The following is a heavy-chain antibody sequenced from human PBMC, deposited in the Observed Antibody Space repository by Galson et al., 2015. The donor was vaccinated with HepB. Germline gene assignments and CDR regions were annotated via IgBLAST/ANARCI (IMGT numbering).Heavy chain of an antibody. CDR3: ARVDYGDYEFDP. J-gene: IGHJ5*02. V-gene: IGHV3-21*04. D-gene: IGHD4-17*01. Sequence: SLRLSCAASGFTFSSYSMNWVRQAPGKGLEWVSSISSSSSYIYYADSVKGRFTISRDNAKNSLYLQMNSLRSDDTAVYYCARVDYGDYEFDPWGQGTLVTVSS. CDR2: ISSSSSYI. CDR1: GFTFSSYS.